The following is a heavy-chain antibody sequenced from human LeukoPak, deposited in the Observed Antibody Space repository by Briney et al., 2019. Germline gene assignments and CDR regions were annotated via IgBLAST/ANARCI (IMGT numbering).Heavy chain of an antibody. CDR1: GFTFSNYW. D-gene: IGHD2-15*01. Sequence: RPGGSLRLSCAASGFTFSNYWMAWVRQAPAKGLEWVANIKQDGSEKYYVDSVKGRFTISRDNAKNSLFLEMNSLRAEDTAVYYCARDPRSAGRYNWFDPWGQGTLVTVSS. CDR2: IKQDGSEK. V-gene: IGHV3-7*03. J-gene: IGHJ5*02. CDR3: ARDPRSAGRYNWFDP.